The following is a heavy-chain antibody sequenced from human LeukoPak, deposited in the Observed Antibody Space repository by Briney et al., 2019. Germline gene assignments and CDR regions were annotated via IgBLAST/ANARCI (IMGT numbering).Heavy chain of an antibody. CDR2: ISSDGSNI. CDR1: GFTFSSYT. CDR3: ARALRYCSSTSCYGAGMDV. V-gene: IGHV3-30-3*01. D-gene: IGHD2-2*01. J-gene: IGHJ6*02. Sequence: GRSLRLSCAASGFTFSSYTMHWVRQGPGKGLEWVAVISSDGSNIFNAASVKGRFTISRDNSKNTLYLQMNSLRAEDTAVYYCARALRYCSSTSCYGAGMDVWGQGTTVTVSS.